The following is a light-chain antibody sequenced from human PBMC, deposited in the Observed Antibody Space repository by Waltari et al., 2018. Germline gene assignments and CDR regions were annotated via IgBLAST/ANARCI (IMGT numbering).Light chain of an antibody. Sequence: IVLTQSPGTLSLSPGERDTLSCRASQSVGTYLAWYQQKPGQAPRLLIYGAYSRAAGIPDRFSGSGYGTDFSLTISRLEPEDFAIYFCQHHLRLPTTFGQGTKVEIK. CDR1: QSVGTY. J-gene: IGKJ1*01. CDR2: GAY. V-gene: IGKV3-20*01. CDR3: QHHLRLPTT.